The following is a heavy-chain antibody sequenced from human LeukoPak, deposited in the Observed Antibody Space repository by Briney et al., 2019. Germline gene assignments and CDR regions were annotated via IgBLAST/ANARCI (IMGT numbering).Heavy chain of an antibody. Sequence: SETLSLTCAVSGGSISSGGYSWSWIRQPPGKGLEWIGYIYYSGSTYYHPSLKSRVTISVDRSKNQFSLKLSSVTAADTAVYYCARVGSLGNLFDYWGQGTLVTVSS. V-gene: IGHV4-30-2*01. CDR1: GGSISSGGYS. D-gene: IGHD1-14*01. J-gene: IGHJ4*02. CDR3: ARVGSLGNLFDY. CDR2: IYYSGST.